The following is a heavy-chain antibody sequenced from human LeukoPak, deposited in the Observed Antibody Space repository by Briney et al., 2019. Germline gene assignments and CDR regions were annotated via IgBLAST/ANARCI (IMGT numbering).Heavy chain of an antibody. CDR3: VKWNEPYYAFDY. CDR2: IYYSGST. CDR1: GGSISSYY. J-gene: IGHJ4*02. Sequence: SETLSLTCTVSGGSISSYYWSWIRQPPGKGLEWIGYIYYSGSTNYNPSLKSRVTISVDTSKNQFSLKLSSVTAADTAVYYCVKWNEPYYAFDYWGQGILVTVSS. V-gene: IGHV4-59*01. D-gene: IGHD1-26*01.